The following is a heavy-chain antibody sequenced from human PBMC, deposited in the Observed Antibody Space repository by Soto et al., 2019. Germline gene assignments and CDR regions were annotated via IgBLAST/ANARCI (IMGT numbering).Heavy chain of an antibody. CDR3: ARDHDYGGISGGYDY. V-gene: IGHV1-46*01. J-gene: IGHJ4*02. Sequence: GPSLNVYCKASGYTFTSYYIPWVRQAPVQGLEWMGVINPSGGSTSYAQKFQGRVTMTRDTSTSTVYMELRSLRSEDTAVYYCARDHDYGGISGGYDYWGQGTLVTVSS. D-gene: IGHD4-17*01. CDR1: GYTFTSYY. CDR2: INPSGGST.